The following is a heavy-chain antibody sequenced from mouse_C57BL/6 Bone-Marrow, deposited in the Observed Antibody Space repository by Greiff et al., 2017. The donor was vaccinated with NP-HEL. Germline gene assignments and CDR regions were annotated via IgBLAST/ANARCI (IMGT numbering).Heavy chain of an antibody. CDR1: GYTFTSYG. D-gene: IGHD1-1*01. J-gene: IGHJ2*01. Sequence: VQGVESGAELARPGASVKLSCKASGYTFTSYGISWVKQRTGQGLEWIGEIYPRSGNTYYNEKFKGKATLTADKSSSTAYMELRSLTSEDSAVYFCARSNYYGSSYFDYWGQGTTLTVSS. V-gene: IGHV1-81*01. CDR3: ARSNYYGSSYFDY. CDR2: IYPRSGNT.